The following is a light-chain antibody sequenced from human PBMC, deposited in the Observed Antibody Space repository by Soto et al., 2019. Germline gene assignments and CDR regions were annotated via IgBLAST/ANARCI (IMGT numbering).Light chain of an antibody. CDR2: DAT. V-gene: IGKV1-5*01. CDR1: QSISSY. Sequence: DIQMTHSPSSLSASVGDRVTITCRASQSISSYLNWYQQKPGKAPKLLIHDATSLESGVPSRFSGSGSGTEFTLTISSLQPDDFATYYCKQYSSYWKCAQGNTGAIK. J-gene: IGKJ1*01. CDR3: KQYSSYWK.